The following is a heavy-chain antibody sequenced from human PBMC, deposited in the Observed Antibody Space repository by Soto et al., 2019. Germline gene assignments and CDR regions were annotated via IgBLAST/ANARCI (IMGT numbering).Heavy chain of an antibody. V-gene: IGHV4-34*01. J-gene: IGHJ6*02. Sequence: TSETLSLTCAVYGGSFSGYYWSWIRQPPGKGLEWIGEINHSGSTNYNPSLKSRVTISVDTSKNQFSLKLSSVTAADTAVYYCARVRRIVLDVWGQGTTVTVSS. D-gene: IGHD2-21*01. CDR3: ARVRRIVLDV. CDR1: GGSFSGYY. CDR2: INHSGST.